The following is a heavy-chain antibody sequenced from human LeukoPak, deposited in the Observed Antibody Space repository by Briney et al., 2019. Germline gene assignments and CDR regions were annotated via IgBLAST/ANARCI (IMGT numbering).Heavy chain of an antibody. CDR2: IIPILGIA. Sequence: GASVKVSCKASGGTFSSYAISWVRQAPGQGLEWMGRIIPILGIANYAQKFQGRVTITADKPTSTAYMELSGLRSEDTAVYYCARVRRIGSLWSGYFFDYWGQGALVTVSS. CDR3: ARVRRIGSLWSGYFFDY. V-gene: IGHV1-69*04. D-gene: IGHD3-3*01. J-gene: IGHJ4*02. CDR1: GGTFSSYA.